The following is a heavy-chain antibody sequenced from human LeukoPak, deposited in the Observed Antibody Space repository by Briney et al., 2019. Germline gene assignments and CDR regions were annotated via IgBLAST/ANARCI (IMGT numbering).Heavy chain of an antibody. CDR2: IWYEGSNK. V-gene: IGHV3-33*01. D-gene: IGHD3-16*02. Sequence: GGSLRLSCAASGFTPSRYGMHWVRQAPGKGLEWVAVIWYEGSNKYYADSVKRRFTISRDNSKNTLYLQMNSLRAEDTAVYYCARRAITFGGVIVNDYYYGMDVWGKGTTVTVSS. CDR1: GFTPSRYG. J-gene: IGHJ6*04. CDR3: ARRAITFGGVIVNDYYYGMDV.